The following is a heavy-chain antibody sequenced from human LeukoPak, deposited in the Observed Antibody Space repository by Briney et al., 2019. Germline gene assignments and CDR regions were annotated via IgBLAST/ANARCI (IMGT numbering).Heavy chain of an antibody. CDR1: GFTFSNYA. CDR2: INDAGGST. Sequence: PGGSLRLSCAASGFTFSNYAMNWVRQAPGKGLEWVSAINDAGGSTYYADSVKGRFTISRDNSKNTLYLQINSLRAEDTAVYYCARPPTVTTWVFDYWGQGTLVTVSS. CDR3: ARPPTVTTWVFDY. D-gene: IGHD4-17*01. J-gene: IGHJ4*02. V-gene: IGHV3-23*01.